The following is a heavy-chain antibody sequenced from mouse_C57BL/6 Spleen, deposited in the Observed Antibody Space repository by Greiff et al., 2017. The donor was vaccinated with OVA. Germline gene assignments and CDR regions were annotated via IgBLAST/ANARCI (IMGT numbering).Heavy chain of an antibody. CDR2: INPNNGGT. CDR1: GYTFTDYN. Sequence: VHVKQSGPELVKPGASVKMSCKASGYTFTDYNMHWVKQSHGKSLEWIGYINPNNGGTSYNQKFKGKATLTVNKSSSTAYMELRSLTSEDSAVYYCARGYYYGSSYVYWGQGTTLTVSS. D-gene: IGHD1-1*01. V-gene: IGHV1-22*01. CDR3: ARGYYYGSSYVY. J-gene: IGHJ2*01.